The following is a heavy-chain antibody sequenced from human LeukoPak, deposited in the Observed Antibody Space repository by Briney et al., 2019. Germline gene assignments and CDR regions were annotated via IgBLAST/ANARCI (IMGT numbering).Heavy chain of an antibody. V-gene: IGHV3-21*01. J-gene: IGHJ4*02. CDR3: VRDPYTYSSGWYGVDY. CDR2: ISSSSSYI. Sequence: PGGSLRLSCAASGFTFSSYSMNWVRQAPGKGLEWVSSISSSSSYIYYADSVKGRFTISRDNAKNSLYLQMNSLRAEDTAVYYCVRDPYTYSSGWYGVDYWGQGTLVTVSS. D-gene: IGHD6-19*01. CDR1: GFTFSSYS.